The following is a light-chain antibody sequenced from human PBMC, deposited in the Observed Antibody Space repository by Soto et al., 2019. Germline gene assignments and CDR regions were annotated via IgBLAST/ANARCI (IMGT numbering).Light chain of an antibody. CDR3: QSYGSSLYV. Sequence: QSVLTQPPSVSGAPGQRVTISCTGSSSNIGAGYDVHWYQQLPGTAPKLLIYGNSNRPSGVPDRFSGSKSGTSASLAITGLHAEDEADYYCQSYGSSLYVSGTGTKLTVL. V-gene: IGLV1-40*01. J-gene: IGLJ1*01. CDR1: SSNIGAGYD. CDR2: GNS.